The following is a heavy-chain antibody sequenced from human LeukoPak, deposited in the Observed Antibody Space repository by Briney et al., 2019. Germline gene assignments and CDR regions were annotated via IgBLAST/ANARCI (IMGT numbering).Heavy chain of an antibody. V-gene: IGHV4-59*01. CDR2: IYYSGST. D-gene: IGHD3-16*02. CDR1: GGSISSYY. Sequence: SETLSLTCTVSGGSISSYYWSWIRQPPGKGLEWIGYIYYSGSTNYNPSLKSRVTISVDTSKNQFSLKLSSVTAADTAVYYCARENDYVRGSYRLCAFDIWGQGTMVTVSS. J-gene: IGHJ3*02. CDR3: ARENDYVRGSYRLCAFDI.